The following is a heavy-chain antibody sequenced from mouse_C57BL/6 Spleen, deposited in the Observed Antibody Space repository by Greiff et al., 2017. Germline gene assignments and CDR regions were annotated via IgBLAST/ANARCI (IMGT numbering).Heavy chain of an antibody. Sequence: VKLQQSGAELVRPGASVTLSCKASGYTFTDYEMHWVKQTPVHGLEWIGAIDPETGGTAYNQKFKGKAILTADKSSSTAYMELRSLTSEDSAVYYCTRGRAMDYWGQGTSVTVSS. J-gene: IGHJ4*01. CDR2: IDPETGGT. CDR3: TRGRAMDY. V-gene: IGHV1-15*01. CDR1: GYTFTDYE.